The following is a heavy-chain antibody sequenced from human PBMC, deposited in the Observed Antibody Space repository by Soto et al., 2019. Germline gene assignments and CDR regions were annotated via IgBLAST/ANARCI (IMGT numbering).Heavy chain of an antibody. CDR2: IIPTLDIV. J-gene: IGHJ6*02. CDR3: ARDERGYNYVSDYGLDV. Sequence: QVQLVQSGAELKKPGSSVKVSCEASGGTFNSHTIIAWVRQAPGQGPEWMGRIIPTLDIVDYAQKFQDRVTTTADRPTNTAFMALRSLVSEDTAVYYCARDERGYNYVSDYGLDVWGQGTMVTVS. CDR1: GGTFNSHT. D-gene: IGHD5-18*01. V-gene: IGHV1-69*08.